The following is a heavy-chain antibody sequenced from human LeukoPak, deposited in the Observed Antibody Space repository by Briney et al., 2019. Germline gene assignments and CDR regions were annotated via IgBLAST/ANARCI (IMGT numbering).Heavy chain of an antibody. V-gene: IGHV1-8*01. CDR3: ARGHKKKVVPAAYENDY. J-gene: IGHJ4*02. CDR2: MNPNSGNT. Sequence: ASVKVSCKASGYTFTSYDINWVRQATGQGLEWMGWMNPNSGNTGYAQKFQGRVTMTRNTSISTAYMELSSLRSEDTAVYYCARGHKKKVVPAAYENDYWGQGTLVTVSS. CDR1: GYTFTSYD. D-gene: IGHD2-2*01.